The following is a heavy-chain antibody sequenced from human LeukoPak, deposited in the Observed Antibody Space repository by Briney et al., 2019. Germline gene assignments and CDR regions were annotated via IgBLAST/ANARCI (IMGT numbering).Heavy chain of an antibody. V-gene: IGHV4-59*12. J-gene: IGHJ4*02. CDR3: ARKDIVVVPAAPSFDY. D-gene: IGHD2-2*01. CDR2: IYYSGST. CDR1: GGSISSYY. Sequence: SETLSLTCTVSGGSISSYYWSWIRQPPGKGLEWIGYIYYSGSTNYNPSLKSRVTISVDTSKNQFSLKLSSVTAADTAVYYCARKDIVVVPAAPSFDYWGQGTLVTVSS.